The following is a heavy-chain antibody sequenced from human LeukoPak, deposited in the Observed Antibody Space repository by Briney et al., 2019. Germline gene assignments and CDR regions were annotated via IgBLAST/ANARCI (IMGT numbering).Heavy chain of an antibody. J-gene: IGHJ4*02. D-gene: IGHD2-2*01. V-gene: IGHV3-30*02. CDR3: AKGRVVPAAHFDY. CDR2: IRYDGSNK. Sequence: GGSLRLSCAASGFTFSSYGMHWVRQAPGKGLEWVAFIRYDGSNKYYADSVKGRFTTSRDNSKNTLYLQMSSLRAEDTAVYYCAKGRVVPAAHFDYWGQGTLVTVSS. CDR1: GFTFSSYG.